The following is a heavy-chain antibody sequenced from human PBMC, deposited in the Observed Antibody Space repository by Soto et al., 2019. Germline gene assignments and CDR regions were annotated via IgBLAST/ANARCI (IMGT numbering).Heavy chain of an antibody. D-gene: IGHD3-3*01. V-gene: IGHV4-59*01. CDR2: IYYSGST. J-gene: IGHJ4*02. CDR3: ATWSGYTYFDY. Sequence: PSETLSLTCTVSGGSISSYYWIWIRQPPGKGLEWIGYIYYSGSTNYNPSLKSRVTISVDTSKNQFSLKLSSVTAADTAVYYCATWSGYTYFDYWGQGTLVTVSS. CDR1: GGSISSYY.